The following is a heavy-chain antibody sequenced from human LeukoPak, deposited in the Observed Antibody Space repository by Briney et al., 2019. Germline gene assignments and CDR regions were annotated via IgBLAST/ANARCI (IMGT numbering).Heavy chain of an antibody. J-gene: IGHJ4*02. CDR1: GGSISSYY. Sequence: SETLSLTCTVSGGSISSYYWSWIRQPPGKGLEWIGYIYYSGSTNYNPSLKSRVTISADTSKNQFSLKLNSVGAADTAVYYCARAYYDTSSYGLDYWGQGILVTVSS. D-gene: IGHD3-22*01. CDR2: IYYSGST. CDR3: ARAYYDTSSYGLDY. V-gene: IGHV4-59*12.